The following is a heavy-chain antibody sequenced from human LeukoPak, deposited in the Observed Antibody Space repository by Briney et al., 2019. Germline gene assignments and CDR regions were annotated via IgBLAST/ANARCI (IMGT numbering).Heavy chain of an antibody. J-gene: IGHJ4*02. V-gene: IGHV4-59*08. CDR2: IYYSGST. CDR1: GGSISSYY. D-gene: IGHD6-13*01. CDR3: ARHAARGIAAAYWNY. Sequence: SETLSLTCTVSGGSISSYYWSWIRQPPGEGLEWIGYIYYSGSTNYNPSLKSRVTISVDTSKNQFSLKLSSVTAADTAVYYCARHAARGIAAAYWNYWGQGTLVTVSS.